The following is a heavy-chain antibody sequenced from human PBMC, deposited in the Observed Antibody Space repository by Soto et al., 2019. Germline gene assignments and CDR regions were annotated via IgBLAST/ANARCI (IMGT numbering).Heavy chain of an antibody. CDR2: ISSSSSYI. V-gene: IGHV3-21*01. CDR3: ERGKPLPPTPAYYSYYGMDV. Sequence: EVQLVESGGGMVKPGGSLRLSCAASGFTFSSYSMNWVRQAPGKGLEWVSAISSSSSYIYYADSVKGRFTISRDNAKNSLYLQMNSLRAEDTSVYYCERGKPLPPTPAYYSYYGMDVWGQGTTVTVSS. J-gene: IGHJ6*02. CDR1: GFTFSSYS.